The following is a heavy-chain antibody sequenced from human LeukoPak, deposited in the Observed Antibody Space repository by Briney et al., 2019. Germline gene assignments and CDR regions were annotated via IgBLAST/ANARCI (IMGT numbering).Heavy chain of an antibody. CDR1: GYTFTSYA. CDR2: INAGNGNT. J-gene: IGHJ5*02. D-gene: IGHD3-10*01. V-gene: IGHV1-3*01. CDR3: VRSRRITVVRGVIIGWFDP. Sequence: GASVKVSCNASGYTFTSYAMHWVRQAPGQRLELMGWINAGNGNTKYSQTFQGRGTITRDTSASTAYMELSSLRSEETAVYYCVRSRRITVVRGVIIGWFDPWGQGTLVTVSS.